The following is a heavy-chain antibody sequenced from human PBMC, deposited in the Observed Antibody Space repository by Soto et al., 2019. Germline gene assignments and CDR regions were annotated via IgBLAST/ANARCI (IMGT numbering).Heavy chain of an antibody. CDR1: GGSISSGGYY. Sequence: SETLSLTCTVSGGSISSGGYYWSWIRQHPGKGLEWIGYIYYSGSTYYNPSLKSRVTISVDTSKNQFSLKLSSVTAADTAVYYCARGRIQLLFDYWGQGTLVTVSS. V-gene: IGHV4-31*03. CDR2: IYYSGST. CDR3: ARGRIQLLFDY. J-gene: IGHJ4*02. D-gene: IGHD5-18*01.